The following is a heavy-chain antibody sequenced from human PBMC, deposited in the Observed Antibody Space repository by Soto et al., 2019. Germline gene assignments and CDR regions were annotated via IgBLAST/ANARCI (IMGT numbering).Heavy chain of an antibody. D-gene: IGHD1-1*01. CDR3: TSRIRTTNDY. CDR2: VKTKADGGTT. Sequence: PGGSLRLSCASSGFTFTNAWMNLVRQAPGKGPEWVGRVKTKADGGTTDYAAPAKGRFTISRDDSINTVYLQMNSLKIEDTAVYYCTSRIRTTNDYWGQGTLVTVSS. CDR1: GFTFTNAW. V-gene: IGHV3-15*07. J-gene: IGHJ4*02.